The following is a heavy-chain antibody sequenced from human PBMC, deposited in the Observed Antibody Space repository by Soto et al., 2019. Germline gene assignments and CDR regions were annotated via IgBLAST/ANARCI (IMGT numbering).Heavy chain of an antibody. CDR3: ARKLEASIRHVEWFSYKLFDP. D-gene: IGHD3-9*01. V-gene: IGHV4-34*01. J-gene: IGHJ5*02. CDR2: ITFRGVT. Sequence: SETLSLTCDVHGDSLSGYAWSWIRQPPGKGLEWIGEITFRGVTNYHPSLKSRLSMSVDTSKNLISLNVSSVTAADTALYFCARKLEASIRHVEWFSYKLFDPWGPGTLVTVSS. CDR1: GDSLSGYA.